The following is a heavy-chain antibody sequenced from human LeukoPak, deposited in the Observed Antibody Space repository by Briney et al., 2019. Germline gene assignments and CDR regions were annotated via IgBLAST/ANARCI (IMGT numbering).Heavy chain of an antibody. CDR1: GFTFSTYY. V-gene: IGHV3-7*01. CDR2: IKQDGSEK. D-gene: IGHD3-10*02. Sequence: GSLRLSCAASGFTFSTYYMSWVRQAPGTGLEWVANIKQDGSEKYYVDSVKGRFTTSRDNAKNTLYLQMNSLRAEDTAVYYCAELGITMIGGVWGKGTMVTISS. CDR3: AELGITMIGGV. J-gene: IGHJ6*04.